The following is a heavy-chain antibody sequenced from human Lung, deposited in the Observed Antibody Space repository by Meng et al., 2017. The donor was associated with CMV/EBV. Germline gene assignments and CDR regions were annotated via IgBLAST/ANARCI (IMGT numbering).Heavy chain of an antibody. CDR3: AKDLRSLRRFYYYGMDV. CDR2: IRYDGNNK. J-gene: IGHJ6*02. D-gene: IGHD3-3*01. Sequence: GGSLRLXCAASGFTFSFSGLPWVRQAPGKGLEWVAFIRYDGNNKFYADSVKGRFTISRDRSKNTLYLQMNSLRADDTAVYYCAKDLRSLRRFYYYGMDVLGQGXTVTVSS. V-gene: IGHV3-30*02. CDR1: GFTFSFSG.